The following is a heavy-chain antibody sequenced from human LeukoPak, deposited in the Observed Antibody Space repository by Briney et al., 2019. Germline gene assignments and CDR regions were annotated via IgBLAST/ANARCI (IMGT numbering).Heavy chain of an antibody. CDR1: GYSFTSYD. J-gene: IGHJ4*02. Sequence: ASVKVSCKPSGYSFTSYDINWVRESTGQGLEWMGWMSPKSGHTGYAQNFQGRVTMTRNTSISTAYMELSSLRSEDTAIYYCVGGAPNWGFDYWGQGTLATVSS. V-gene: IGHV1-8*01. CDR2: MSPKSGHT. CDR3: VGGAPNWGFDY. D-gene: IGHD7-27*01.